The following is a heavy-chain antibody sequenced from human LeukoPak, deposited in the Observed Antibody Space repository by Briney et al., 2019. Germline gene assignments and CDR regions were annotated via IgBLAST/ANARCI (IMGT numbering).Heavy chain of an antibody. J-gene: IGHJ4*02. CDR3: ARRGYSGYDWNY. CDR1: GFTFSAYA. V-gene: IGHV3-48*03. Sequence: GGSLRLSCEASGFTFSAYAMTWVRQAPGKGLEWVSYISSSGSTIYYADSVKGRFTISRDNAKNSLYLQMNSLRAEDTAVYYCARRGYSGYDWNYWGQGTLVTVSS. CDR2: ISSSGSTI. D-gene: IGHD5-12*01.